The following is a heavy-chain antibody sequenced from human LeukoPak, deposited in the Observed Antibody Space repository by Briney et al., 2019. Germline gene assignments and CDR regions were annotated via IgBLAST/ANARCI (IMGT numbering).Heavy chain of an antibody. J-gene: IGHJ4*02. CDR2: IRSKANSYAT. Sequence: PGGSLRLSCAASGLTFSGSAMHWVRQASGKGLEWVGRIRSKANSYATAYAASVKGRFTISRDDSKNTAYLQMNSLKTEDTAVYYCTRLFGVDYWGQGTLVTVSS. V-gene: IGHV3-73*01. CDR3: TRLFGVDY. D-gene: IGHD3-10*02. CDR1: GLTFSGSA.